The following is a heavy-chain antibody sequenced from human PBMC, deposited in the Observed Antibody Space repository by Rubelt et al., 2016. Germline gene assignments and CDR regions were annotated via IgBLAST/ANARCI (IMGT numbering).Heavy chain of an antibody. CDR1: GGSISSYY. J-gene: IGHJ4*02. Sequence: QVQLQESGPGLVKPSETLSLTCTVSGGSISSYYWSWIRQPPGKGLEWIGEINHSGSTNYNPSLKSRVTISVDTSKNQFSLKLSSVTAAETAVYYCARGHCGGDCYALDYWGQGTLVTVSS. CDR2: INHSGST. V-gene: IGHV4-59*12. D-gene: IGHD2-21*02. CDR3: ARGHCGGDCYALDY.